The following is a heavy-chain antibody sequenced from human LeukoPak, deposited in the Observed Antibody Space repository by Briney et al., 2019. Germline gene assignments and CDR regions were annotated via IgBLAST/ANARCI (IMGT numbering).Heavy chain of an antibody. D-gene: IGHD1-26*01. CDR2: IYSGGST. CDR3: AREPGYGSFQKRGVAFDI. Sequence: GGSLRLSCAASGFTVSSNYMSWVRQAPGKGLEWVSVIYSGGSTYYADSVKGRFTISRDNSKNTLYLQMNSLRAEDTAVYYCAREPGYGSFQKRGVAFDIWGQGTMVTVSS. CDR1: GFTVSSNY. J-gene: IGHJ3*02. V-gene: IGHV3-66*02.